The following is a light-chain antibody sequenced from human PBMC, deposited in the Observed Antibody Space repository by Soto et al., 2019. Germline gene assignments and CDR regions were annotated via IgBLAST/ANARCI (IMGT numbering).Light chain of an antibody. CDR2: DAS. J-gene: IGKJ5*01. CDR3: QQYGSLPIT. CDR1: QDIGNF. V-gene: IGKV1-33*01. Sequence: DIQMTQSPSSLSASIGDRVTIPCQASQDIGNFLNWYQQKPGKAPYLLIYDASNLDTGVSSRFSGSGSGRDFSFTITSLQPDDVATYFCQQYGSLPITFGQGTRLDIK.